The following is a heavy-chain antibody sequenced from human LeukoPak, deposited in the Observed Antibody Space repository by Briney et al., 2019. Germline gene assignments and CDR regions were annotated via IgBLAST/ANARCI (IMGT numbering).Heavy chain of an antibody. CDR3: ARDRIWYFDY. D-gene: IGHD5-24*01. J-gene: IGHJ4*02. Sequence: GRSLRLSCAASGFTFSSYAMHWVRQAPGKGLEWVAVISYDGSNKYYADSVKGRFTISRDNSKNTLYLQMNSLRAEDTAVYYCARDRIWYFDYWGQGTLVTVSS. V-gene: IGHV3-30*04. CDR2: ISYDGSNK. CDR1: GFTFSSYA.